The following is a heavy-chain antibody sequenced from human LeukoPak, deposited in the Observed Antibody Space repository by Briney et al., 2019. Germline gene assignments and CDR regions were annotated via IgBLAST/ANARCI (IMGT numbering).Heavy chain of an antibody. D-gene: IGHD1-7*01. CDR1: GFTFSSYG. V-gene: IGHV3-30*03. CDR2: ISYDGSNK. Sequence: PGRSLRLSCAASGFTFSSYGMHWVRQAPGKGLEWVAVISYDGSNKYYADSVKGRFTISRDNSKNTLYLQMDSLRADDTAVYYCATAGNYRFDYWGQGTLVTVSS. CDR3: ATAGNYRFDY. J-gene: IGHJ4*02.